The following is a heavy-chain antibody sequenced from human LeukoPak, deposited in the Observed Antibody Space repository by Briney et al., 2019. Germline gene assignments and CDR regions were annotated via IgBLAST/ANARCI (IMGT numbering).Heavy chain of an antibody. J-gene: IGHJ1*01. CDR2: ISSGGST. CDR3: AKYGAAGTSDFQH. Sequence: PGGSLRLSCAASGFTFSSYAMSWVRQAPGKGLEWVSTISSGGSTYYADSVKGRFTISRDNSKNTLYLQMNSLRAEDTAVYYCAKYGAAGTSDFQHWGQGTLVTVSS. CDR1: GFTFSSYA. D-gene: IGHD6-13*01. V-gene: IGHV3-23*01.